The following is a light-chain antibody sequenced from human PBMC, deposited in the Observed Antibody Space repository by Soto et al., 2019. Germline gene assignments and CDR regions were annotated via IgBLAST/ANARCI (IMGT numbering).Light chain of an antibody. CDR1: SSSIGVNY. Sequence: QSVLTQPHSASEIPGPRVTISCSGRSSSIGVNYVYWYQQLPGTAPKLLIYKDNQRPAGVPDRVSGSKSGTSASLSISGLLSEDEGDYYCAACDESLSRVVFGRGTKLTLL. CDR3: AACDESLSRVV. J-gene: IGLJ2*01. CDR2: KDN. V-gene: IGLV1-47*01.